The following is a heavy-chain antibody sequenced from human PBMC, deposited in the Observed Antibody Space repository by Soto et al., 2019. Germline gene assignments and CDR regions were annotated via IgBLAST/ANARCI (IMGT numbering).Heavy chain of an antibody. J-gene: IGHJ4*02. CDR2: TYYRSKWYN. CDR3: AGDRGYYDSSGYYYFDY. D-gene: IGHD3-22*01. Sequence: SQTLSLTCAISGDSVSSNSAAWNWIRQSPSRGLEWLGRTYYRSKWYNDYAVSVKSRITINPDTSKNQFSLQLNSVTPEDTAVYYCAGDRGYYDSSGYYYFDYWGQGTLVTVSS. CDR1: GDSVSSNSAA. V-gene: IGHV6-1*01.